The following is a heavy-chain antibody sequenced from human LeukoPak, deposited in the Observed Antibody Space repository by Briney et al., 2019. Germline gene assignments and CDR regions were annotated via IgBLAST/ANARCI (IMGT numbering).Heavy chain of an antibody. CDR2: IYYSGST. CDR3: ARAVGRITMIVVVTN. Sequence: SETLSLTCTVSGGSISSYYWSWIRQPPGKGLEWIGYIYYSGSTNYNPSLKSRVTISVDTSKNQFSLKLSSVTAADTAVYYCARAVGRITMIVVVTNWGQGTLVTVSS. CDR1: GGSISSYY. J-gene: IGHJ4*02. D-gene: IGHD3-22*01. V-gene: IGHV4-59*08.